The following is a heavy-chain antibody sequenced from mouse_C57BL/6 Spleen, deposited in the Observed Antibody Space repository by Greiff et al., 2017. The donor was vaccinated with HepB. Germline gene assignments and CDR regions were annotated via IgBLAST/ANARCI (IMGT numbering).Heavy chain of an antibody. D-gene: IGHD1-1*01. CDR2: INPNNGGT. J-gene: IGHJ2*01. CDR3: ARVFYGSSYPYYFDY. V-gene: IGHV1-18*01. Sequence: VQLKESGPELVKPGASVKIPCKASGYTFTDYNMDWVKQSHGKSLEWIGDINPNNGGTIYNQKFKGKATLTVDKSSSTAYMELRSLTSEDTAVYYCARVFYGSSYPYYFDYWGQGTTLTVSS. CDR1: GYTFTDYN.